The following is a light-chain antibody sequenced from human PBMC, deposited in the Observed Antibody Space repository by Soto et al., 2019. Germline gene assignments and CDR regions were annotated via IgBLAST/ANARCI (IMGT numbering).Light chain of an antibody. Sequence: EIVLTQSPDTLSLSPGERATLSCRASQSVTSSYLAWYQQRPGQAPRLLIYDAPSRAPGIPDRFSGSGSETDFTLTISRLEPEDFAVYYCQQYGSSPRLTFGGGTKVEI. V-gene: IGKV3-20*01. CDR2: DAP. J-gene: IGKJ4*01. CDR3: QQYGSSPRLT. CDR1: QSVTSSY.